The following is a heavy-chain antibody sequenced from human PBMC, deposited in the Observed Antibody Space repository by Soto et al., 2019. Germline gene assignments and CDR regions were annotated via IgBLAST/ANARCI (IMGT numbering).Heavy chain of an antibody. J-gene: IGHJ5*02. Sequence: KPSETLSLTCNVSVDSISSYFCNWIRQPAGKAPEWIGRIHTTGITNNNPSLKSRVTMSVDTSKSQFSLKLRSVTAADTAVYYCARQNFGEGWFDPWGQGTLVTVSS. CDR1: VDSISSYF. D-gene: IGHD3-10*01. CDR3: ARQNFGEGWFDP. CDR2: IHTTGIT. V-gene: IGHV4-4*07.